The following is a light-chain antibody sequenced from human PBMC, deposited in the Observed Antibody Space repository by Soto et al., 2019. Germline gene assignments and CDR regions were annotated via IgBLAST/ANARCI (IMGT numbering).Light chain of an antibody. V-gene: IGLV1-44*01. Sequence: QAVLTQPPSASGTPGQGRPISCSVITANSGSNTVNWYQQLPVTSPKLLIYNNNQRPSGLPERFSGSTSGTSASLAIGGLQSEDEADYYCAAWDDSLTGXVXGTGTKVTVL. CDR2: NNN. J-gene: IGLJ1*01. CDR3: AAWDDSLTGXV. CDR1: TANSGSNT.